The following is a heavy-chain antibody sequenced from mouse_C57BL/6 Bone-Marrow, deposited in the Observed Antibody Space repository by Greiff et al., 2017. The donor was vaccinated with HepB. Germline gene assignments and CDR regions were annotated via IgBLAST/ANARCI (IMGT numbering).Heavy chain of an antibody. J-gene: IGHJ3*01. CDR1: GYTFTSYT. Sequence: VKLVESGAELARPGASVKMSCKASGYTFTSYTMHWVKQRPGQGLEWIGYINPSSGYTKYNQKFKDKATLTADKSSSTAYMQLSSLTSEDSAVYYCARGYYRFAYWGQGTLVTVSA. CDR2: INPSSGYT. CDR3: ARGYYRFAY. V-gene: IGHV1-4*01. D-gene: IGHD2-3*01.